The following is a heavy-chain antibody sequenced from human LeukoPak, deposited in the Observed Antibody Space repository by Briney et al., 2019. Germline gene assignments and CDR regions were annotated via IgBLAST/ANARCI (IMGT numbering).Heavy chain of an antibody. J-gene: IGHJ3*02. CDR2: IYYSGST. D-gene: IGHD6-6*01. CDR1: GGSISSYY. CDR3: ARVTYSSSSISLDAFDI. Sequence: SETLSLTCTVSGGSISSYYWSWIRQPPGKGLEWIGYIYYSGSTNYNPSLKSRVTISVDTSKNQFSLKLSSVTAADTAVYYCARVTYSSSSISLDAFDIWGQGTMVTVSS. V-gene: IGHV4-59*08.